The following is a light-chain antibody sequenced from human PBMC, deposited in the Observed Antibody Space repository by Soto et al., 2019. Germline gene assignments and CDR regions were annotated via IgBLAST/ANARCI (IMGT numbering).Light chain of an antibody. CDR1: QSISSW. CDR2: KAS. J-gene: IGKJ1*01. Sequence: DIEMTQSPSTLSAYVGDRVTITCRASQSISSWLAWYQQKPGRAPKLLIYKASSLETGVPSRFSGSGSGTEFTLIISSLQPDDFASYYCQQYGSSSPWTFGQGTKVEIK. V-gene: IGKV1-5*03. CDR3: QQYGSSSPWT.